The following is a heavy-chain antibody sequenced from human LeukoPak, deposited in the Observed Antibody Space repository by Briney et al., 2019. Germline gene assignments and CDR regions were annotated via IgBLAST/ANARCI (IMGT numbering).Heavy chain of an antibody. J-gene: IGHJ6*03. Sequence: SETLSLTRTVPGGSLSSGGYSWSWVRQPPRKGLGWGGKIHYSGSTNYNPSLKSRVTISVDTSKNQFSLKLSSVTAADTAVYYCARDRGGYSSGYYYYYMDVWGKGATVTVSS. D-gene: IGHD5-18*01. V-gene: IGHV4-61*08. CDR2: IHYSGST. CDR3: ARDRGGYSSGYYYYYMDV. CDR1: GGSLSSGGYS.